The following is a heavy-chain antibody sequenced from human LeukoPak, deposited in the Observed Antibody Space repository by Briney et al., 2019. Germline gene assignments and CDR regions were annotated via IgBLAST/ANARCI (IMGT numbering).Heavy chain of an antibody. V-gene: IGHV4-59*01. CDR1: GGSFSGYY. CDR2: IYYSGST. D-gene: IGHD1-20*01. J-gene: IGHJ4*02. Sequence: PSETLSLTCAVYGGSFSGYYWSWIRQPPGKGLEWIGYIYYSGSTNYNPSLKSRVTISVDTSKNQFSLKLSSVTAADTAVYYCAREITGIFDYWGQGTLVTVSS. CDR3: AREITGIFDY.